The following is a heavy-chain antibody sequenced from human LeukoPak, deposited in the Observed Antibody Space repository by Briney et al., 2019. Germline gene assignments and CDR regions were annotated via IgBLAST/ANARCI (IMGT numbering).Heavy chain of an antibody. J-gene: IGHJ4*02. CDR1: GFTVSSNY. D-gene: IGHD3-22*01. CDR2: IYSGGST. V-gene: IGHV3-53*01. Sequence: GGSLRLSCAASGFTVSSNYMSWVRQAPGKGLEWVSVIYSGGSTYYPDSVKGRFTISRDNSKNTLYLQMNSLRAEDTAVYYCAKDLAYYYDSSGYYYDYWGQGTLVTVSS. CDR3: AKDLAYYYDSSGYYYDY.